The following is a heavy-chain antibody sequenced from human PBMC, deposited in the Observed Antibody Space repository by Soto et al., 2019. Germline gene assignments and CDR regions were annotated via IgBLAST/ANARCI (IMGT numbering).Heavy chain of an antibody. CDR2: ISGSSGANT. CDR1: GFTFSTYA. D-gene: IGHD4-4*01. J-gene: IGHJ4*02. Sequence: GGSLRLSCAASGFTFSTYAVIWVRQAPGKGLEWVSAISGSSGANTYYADSVKGRFTISRDNSQNTLHLQMNSLRAEDTAVYYCARIAPQSNFWGQGTLVTVSS. CDR3: ARIAPQSNF. V-gene: IGHV3-23*01.